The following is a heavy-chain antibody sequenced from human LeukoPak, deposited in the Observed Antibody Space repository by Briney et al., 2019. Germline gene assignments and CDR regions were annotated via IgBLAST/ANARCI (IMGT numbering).Heavy chain of an antibody. CDR3: ARHGSEGGDYGFDY. CDR1: GGSISSYY. V-gene: IGHV4-4*09. CDR2: IYTSGST. J-gene: IGHJ4*02. Sequence: SETLSLTCTVSGGSISSYYWSWIRQPPGKGLEWIGYIYTSGSTNYNPSLKSRVTISVDTSKNQFSLKLSSVTAADTAVYYCARHGSEGGDYGFDYWGQGTLVTVSS. D-gene: IGHD4-17*01.